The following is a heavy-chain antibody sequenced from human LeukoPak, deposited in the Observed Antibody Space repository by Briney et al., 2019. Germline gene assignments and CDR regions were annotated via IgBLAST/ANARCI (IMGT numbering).Heavy chain of an antibody. D-gene: IGHD6-19*01. CDR2: IRSKAYGGTT. V-gene: IGHV3-49*03. Sequence: SGGSLRLSCTASGFTFGDYAMSWFRQAPGKGLECVGFIRSKAYGGTTEYAASVKGRFTIPRDDSKSIAYLQMNGLKTDDTAVYYCTGLKGTGWPIDYWGQGTLVTVSS. J-gene: IGHJ4*02. CDR1: GFTFGDYA. CDR3: TGLKGTGWPIDY.